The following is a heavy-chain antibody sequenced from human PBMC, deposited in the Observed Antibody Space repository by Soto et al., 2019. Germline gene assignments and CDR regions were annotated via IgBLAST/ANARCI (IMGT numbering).Heavy chain of an antibody. J-gene: IGHJ5*01. Sequence: SETLSLTCTLSGRSVRAPDWCNCVRQSPDKGLEWIAEVHISGHSNYNPSLRSRVSVSIDSSKSQFYRNLDSVTAADTAIYYCARVRQGCSANNCYFDPRCQGSQVTVSS. CDR3: ARVRQGCSANNCYFDP. CDR2: VHISGHS. D-gene: IGHD1-1*01. CDR1: GRSVRAPDW. V-gene: IGHV4-4*02.